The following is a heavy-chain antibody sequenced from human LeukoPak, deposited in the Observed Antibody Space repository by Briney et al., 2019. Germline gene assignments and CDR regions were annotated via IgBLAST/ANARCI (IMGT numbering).Heavy chain of an antibody. V-gene: IGHV3-23*01. Sequence: GGSLRLYCAASGFTFSSYTMTWFRQAPGKGLDWVAAITDTGGTYYADSVKGRFTILRDNSKNTLYLQLNSLRVEDTALYYCAKDRTYGDPIDYWGQGTLVTVSS. CDR3: AKDRTYGDPIDY. CDR2: ITDTGGT. D-gene: IGHD4-17*01. J-gene: IGHJ4*02. CDR1: GFTFSSYT.